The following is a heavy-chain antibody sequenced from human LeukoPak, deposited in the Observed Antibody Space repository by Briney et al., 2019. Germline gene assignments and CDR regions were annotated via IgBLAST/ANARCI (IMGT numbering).Heavy chain of an antibody. J-gene: IGHJ4*02. D-gene: IGHD3-22*01. Sequence: ASVKVSCKASGGTFSSYAISWVRQAPGQGLEWMGRIIPILGIANYAQKFQGRVTITADKSTSTAYMELSSLRSEDTAVYYCARDCYYDSSGYYGYWGQGTLVTVSS. V-gene: IGHV1-69*04. CDR3: ARDCYYDSSGYYGY. CDR2: IIPILGIA. CDR1: GGTFSSYA.